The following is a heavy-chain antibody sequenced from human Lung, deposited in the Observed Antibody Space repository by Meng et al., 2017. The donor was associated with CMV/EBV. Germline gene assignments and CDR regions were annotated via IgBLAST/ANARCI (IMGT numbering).Heavy chain of an antibody. V-gene: IGHV1-2*02. CDR2: INPNSGGT. D-gene: IGHD2-2*01. Sequence: ASXXVSCKASGYTFTGYYMHWVRQAPGQGLEWMGWINPNSGGTNYAQKFQGRVTMTRDTSISTAYMELSRLRSDDTAVYYCARVDCSSTSCYLLEGWFAPWGHGTLVTVSS. CDR3: ARVDCSSTSCYLLEGWFAP. CDR1: GYTFTGYY. J-gene: IGHJ5*02.